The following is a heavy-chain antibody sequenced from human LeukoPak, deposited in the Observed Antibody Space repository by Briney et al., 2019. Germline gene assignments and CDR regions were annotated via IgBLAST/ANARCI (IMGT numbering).Heavy chain of an antibody. CDR1: GYTFSNYY. CDR2: INPSGGST. Sequence: ASVTVSCKACGYTFSNYYIHWVRQAPGQGLAWMGIINPSGGSTNYGQKFQGRVTMSRDMSTSTVYMELSRLRYEDAAVDYCARGLNWNGVYWGQGTLVTVSS. D-gene: IGHD1-20*01. V-gene: IGHV1-46*01. CDR3: ARGLNWNGVY. J-gene: IGHJ4*02.